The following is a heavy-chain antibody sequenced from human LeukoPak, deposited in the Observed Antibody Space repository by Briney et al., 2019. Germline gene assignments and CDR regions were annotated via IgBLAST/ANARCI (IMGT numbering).Heavy chain of an antibody. Sequence: SETLSLTCTVSGGSISSGTYYWSWIRQPAGKGLEWIGQIYTSGSTNYNPSLKSRVTISVDTSKNQFSLKLSSVTAADTAVYYCTRDGYYYDTSATNWYFDLWGRGTLVTVSS. D-gene: IGHD3-22*01. J-gene: IGHJ2*01. CDR1: GGSISSGTYY. CDR2: IYTSGST. CDR3: TRDGYYYDTSATNWYFDL. V-gene: IGHV4-61*09.